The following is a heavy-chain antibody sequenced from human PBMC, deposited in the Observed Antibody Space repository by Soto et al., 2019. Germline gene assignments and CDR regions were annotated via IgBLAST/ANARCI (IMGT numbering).Heavy chain of an antibody. CDR1: GGSISSGGFY. Sequence: SETLSLTCTVSGGSISSGGFYWSWIRQHPGKGLEWIGYIYYSGTTYYNPSLKSRVTISVDTSKNQFSLKLSSVSAADTALYYCARCSLVVVPAPGFDPWGRGTLVTVSS. CDR2: IYYSGTT. J-gene: IGHJ5*02. D-gene: IGHD2-2*01. CDR3: ARCSLVVVPAPGFDP. V-gene: IGHV4-31*03.